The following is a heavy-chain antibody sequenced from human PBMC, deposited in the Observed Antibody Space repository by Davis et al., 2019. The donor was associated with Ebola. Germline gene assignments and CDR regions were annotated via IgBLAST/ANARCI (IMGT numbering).Heavy chain of an antibody. D-gene: IGHD6-6*01. CDR3: ARVYYSSSNWFDP. V-gene: IGHV4-34*01. CDR2: INHSGST. Sequence: GSLRLSCAVYGGSFSGYYWSWIRQPPGKGLEWIGEINHSGSTNYNPSLKSRVTISVDTSKNQFSLKLSSVTAADTAVYYCARVYYSSSNWFDPWGQGTLVTVSS. J-gene: IGHJ5*02. CDR1: GGSFSGYY.